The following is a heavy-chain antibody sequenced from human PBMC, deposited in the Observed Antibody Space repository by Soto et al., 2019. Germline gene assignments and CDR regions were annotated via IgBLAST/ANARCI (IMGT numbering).Heavy chain of an antibody. J-gene: IGHJ5*02. Sequence: PSVTLSLTCAVYGGSFSGYYWSWIRQPPGKWLEWIGEINHSGSTYYNPSLKSRVTISVDTSKNQFSLKLSSMTAADTAFYFCARGRGIKGVVVRRGLNWFDPWGQGTLVTVSS. V-gene: IGHV4-34*01. D-gene: IGHD3-22*01. CDR2: INHSGST. CDR3: ARGRGIKGVVVRRGLNWFDP. CDR1: GGSFSGYY.